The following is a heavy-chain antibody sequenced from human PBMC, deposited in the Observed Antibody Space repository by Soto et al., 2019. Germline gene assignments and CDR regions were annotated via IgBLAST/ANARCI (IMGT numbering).Heavy chain of an antibody. J-gene: IGHJ5*02. Sequence: ASVKVSCKASGYTFTSYDINWVRQATGQGLERMGWMNPNSGNTGYAQKFQGRLTMSWTTSISTAYMELSSLTSDDTAVYYCARAGMPAAGTRGLVWFDPWGQGTLVTVSS. CDR3: ARAGMPAAGTRGLVWFDP. CDR1: GYTFTSYD. V-gene: IGHV1-8*01. D-gene: IGHD6-13*01. CDR2: MNPNSGNT.